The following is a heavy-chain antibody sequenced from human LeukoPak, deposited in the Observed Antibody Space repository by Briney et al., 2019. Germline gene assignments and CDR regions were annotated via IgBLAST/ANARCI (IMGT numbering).Heavy chain of an antibody. D-gene: IGHD5-12*01. CDR2: IKQDGSEK. V-gene: IGHV3-7*01. J-gene: IGHJ4*02. Sequence: PGGSLRLSCAASGFTFSSYWMSWVRQAPGKGLEWVANIKQDGSEKYYVDSVKGRFTISRDNAKNSLYLQMNSLRAEDTAVYYCAREVGWVATQTNFDYWGQGTLVTVSS. CDR1: GFTFSSYW. CDR3: AREVGWVATQTNFDY.